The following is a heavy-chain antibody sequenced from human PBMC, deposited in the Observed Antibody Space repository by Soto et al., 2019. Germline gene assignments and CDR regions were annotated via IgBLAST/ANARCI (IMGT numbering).Heavy chain of an antibody. J-gene: IGHJ4*02. CDR2: ISGHNGDT. CDR1: GYNFTTYG. CDR3: ARYQPYSTGYYYFDP. Sequence: QVQLVQSGAEVKKPGASVKVSCKTSGYNFTTYGVSWVRQAPGQGLEWMGWISGHNGDTNYAQTFQGRVTMTPDTSTNPAYMARRSLRSDDTAVYYCARYQPYSTGYYYFDPWGQGTPAIVTS. V-gene: IGHV1-18*01. D-gene: IGHD6-19*01.